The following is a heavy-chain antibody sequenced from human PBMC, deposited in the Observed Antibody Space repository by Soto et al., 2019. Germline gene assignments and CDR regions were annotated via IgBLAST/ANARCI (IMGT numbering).Heavy chain of an antibody. CDR3: ARRQLGGGCADFDY. V-gene: IGHV4-39*01. CDR1: GGSISSSSYY. J-gene: IGHJ4*02. D-gene: IGHD2-15*01. CDR2: IYYSGST. Sequence: QLQLQESGPGLVKPSETLSLTCTVSGGSISSSSYYWGWIRQPPGKGLEWIGSIYYSGSTYYNPSLKSRVTIAVDTSKNRFSLRLSAVTAADTAVYYCARRQLGGGCADFDYWGQGTLVTVSS.